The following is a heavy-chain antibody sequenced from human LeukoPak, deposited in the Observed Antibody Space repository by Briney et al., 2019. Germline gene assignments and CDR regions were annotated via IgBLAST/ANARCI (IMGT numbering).Heavy chain of an antibody. CDR2: IIDSGGST. D-gene: IGHD6-6*01. J-gene: IGHJ4*02. CDR3: AKRYYSSSRTSYYFDY. V-gene: IGHV3-23*01. CDR1: GFTFSTYA. Sequence: GGSLRLSCAASGFTFSTYAMSWVRQAPGKGLEWVSAIIDSGGSTFHADSVKGRFTISRDNSKNTLYLQMNSLRAEDTAVYYCAKRYYSSSRTSYYFDYWGQGTLVTVSS.